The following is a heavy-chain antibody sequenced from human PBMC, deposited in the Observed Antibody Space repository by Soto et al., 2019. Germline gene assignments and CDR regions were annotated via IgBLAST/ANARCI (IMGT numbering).Heavy chain of an antibody. J-gene: IGHJ4*02. CDR2: IGSSGRTI. CDR3: AGVGSLAPEY. D-gene: IGHD3-10*01. Sequence: QVQLVESGGGLVKPGESLRLSCAASGFNFSDYYMTWIRQAPGKGLEWVSSIGSSGRTIYYADSVKGRFTISRDNAKKSVILQMSSLSVEDTAVDYCAGVGSLAPEYWGQGTLVTVSS. V-gene: IGHV3-11*01. CDR1: GFNFSDYY.